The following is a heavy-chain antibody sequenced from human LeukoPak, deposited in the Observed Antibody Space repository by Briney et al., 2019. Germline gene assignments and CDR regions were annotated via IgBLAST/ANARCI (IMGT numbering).Heavy chain of an antibody. Sequence: SETLSLTCGVHGGSFSGSYWAWSRQPPGKALEWVGEINHSGSTNYKPSLKSRVNISVDTSKNQFSLKLSSVTAADTAVYYCARSYGDYVYYGMDVWGKGTTVSVSS. CDR2: INHSGST. D-gene: IGHD4-17*01. V-gene: IGHV4-34*01. CDR3: ARSYGDYVYYGMDV. J-gene: IGHJ6*04. CDR1: GGSFSGSY.